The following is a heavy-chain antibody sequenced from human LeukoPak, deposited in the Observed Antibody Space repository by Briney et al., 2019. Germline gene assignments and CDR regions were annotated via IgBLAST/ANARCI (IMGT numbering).Heavy chain of an antibody. J-gene: IGHJ4*02. V-gene: IGHV3-7*01. Sequence: PGGSLRLSCAASGFTFSSYCMSWVRQAPGKGLEWVANIKRDGSEKYHVDSVKGRFTISRDNAKNSLYLQMNSLRAEDTAVYYCARPHLWFGELYFDYWGQGTLVTVSS. CDR1: GFTFSSYC. D-gene: IGHD3-10*01. CDR3: ARPHLWFGELYFDY. CDR2: IKRDGSEK.